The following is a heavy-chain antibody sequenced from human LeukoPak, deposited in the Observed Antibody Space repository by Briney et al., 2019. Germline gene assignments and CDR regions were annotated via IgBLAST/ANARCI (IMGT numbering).Heavy chain of an antibody. D-gene: IGHD6-13*01. Sequence: SGGSLRLSCAASGFTFNNYAMSSVRQAPGKGLEWVSTITGSGGSTYSADSVKGRLTISRDNSKNTLYLQMNSLRADDTALYYCARNQDSSWYYYYMDVWGKGTTVTVSS. CDR2: ITGSGGST. J-gene: IGHJ6*03. CDR1: GFTFNNYA. CDR3: ARNQDSSWYYYYMDV. V-gene: IGHV3-23*01.